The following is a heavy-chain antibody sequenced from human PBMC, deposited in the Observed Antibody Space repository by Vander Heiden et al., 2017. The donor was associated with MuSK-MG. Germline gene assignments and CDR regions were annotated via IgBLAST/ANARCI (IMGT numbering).Heavy chain of an antibody. CDR1: GFTFSSYA. D-gene: IGHD3-16*02. Sequence: EVQLLESGGGLVQLGGSLRLSWAAPGFTFSSYAMSWVRQVPEKGLEWVSAISGSGGSTYYADSVKGRFTISKDNSKNTLYLQMNSLRAEDTAVYYCAKDPYYDYIWGSYRHDYFDYWGQGTLVTVSS. J-gene: IGHJ4*02. CDR3: AKDPYYDYIWGSYRHDYFDY. CDR2: ISGSGGST. V-gene: IGHV3-23*01.